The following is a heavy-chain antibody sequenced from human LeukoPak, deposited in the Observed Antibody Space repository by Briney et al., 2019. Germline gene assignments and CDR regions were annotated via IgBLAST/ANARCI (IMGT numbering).Heavy chain of an antibody. J-gene: IGHJ4*02. Sequence: PGGSLRLSCAASGFTFSDYSMNWVRQAPGKGLEWVSAISGSGASTNYADSVKGRFAISRDNSKTTMYLQMNSLRAEDTAVYFCAKDLRSLRSATDPHYFDSWGQGTLVTVSS. CDR1: GFTFSDYS. D-gene: IGHD6-13*01. V-gene: IGHV3-23*01. CDR2: ISGSGAST. CDR3: AKDLRSLRSATDPHYFDS.